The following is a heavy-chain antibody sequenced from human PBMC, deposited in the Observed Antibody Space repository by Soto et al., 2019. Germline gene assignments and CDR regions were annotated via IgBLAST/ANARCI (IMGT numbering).Heavy chain of an antibody. J-gene: IGHJ4*02. CDR2: IKQGGSEM. CDR1: GFTFSSYW. Sequence: PGGSLRLSCAASGFTFSSYWMTWVRQAPGKGLEWVANIKQGGSEMFYVDSVKGRFTISRDNAKSSLCLQMSSLRAEDTAVYYCARGLYYTKYVGHLAFDYWGQGTLVTVSS. D-gene: IGHD3-16*01. CDR3: ARGLYYTKYVGHLAFDY. V-gene: IGHV3-7*01.